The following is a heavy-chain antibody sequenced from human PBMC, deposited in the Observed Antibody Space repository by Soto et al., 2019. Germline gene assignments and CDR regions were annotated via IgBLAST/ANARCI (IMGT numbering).Heavy chain of an antibody. CDR2: VNAGNGNT. D-gene: IGHD3-10*01. V-gene: IGHV1-3*01. Sequence: ASVKVSCKASGYTFTSYAMHWVRQAPGQRLEWMGWVNAGNGNTKYSQKFQGRVTITRDTSASTAYMELSSLRSEDTAVYYCARVRLLWFGEASHYMDVWGKGTTVTVSS. CDR1: GYTFTSYA. J-gene: IGHJ6*03. CDR3: ARVRLLWFGEASHYMDV.